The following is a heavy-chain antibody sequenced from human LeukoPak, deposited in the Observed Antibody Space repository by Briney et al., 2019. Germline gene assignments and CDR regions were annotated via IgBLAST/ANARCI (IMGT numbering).Heavy chain of an antibody. J-gene: IGHJ3*02. V-gene: IGHV3-30-3*01. Sequence: GGSLRLSCAASGFTFSSYAMHWVRQAPGKGLEWVAVISYDGSNKYYADSVKGRFTISRDNSKNTLYLQMNSLRAEDTAVYYCARDNRDDAFDIWGQGTMVTVSS. CDR2: ISYDGSNK. CDR3: ARDNRDDAFDI. CDR1: GFTFSSYA. D-gene: IGHD1-14*01.